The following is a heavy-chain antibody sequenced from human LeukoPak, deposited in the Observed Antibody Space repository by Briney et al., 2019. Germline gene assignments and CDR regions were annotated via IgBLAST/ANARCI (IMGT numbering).Heavy chain of an antibody. Sequence: GGSLRLSCAASGFTLSSYGMHWVRQAPGKGLEWVAFIWYDGSNKYYADSVKGRFTISRDNSKNTLYLQMNSLRAEDTAVYYCANSAIFGVVILGAFDIWGQGTMVTVSS. CDR3: ANSAIFGVVILGAFDI. V-gene: IGHV3-30*02. D-gene: IGHD3-3*01. CDR1: GFTLSSYG. CDR2: IWYDGSNK. J-gene: IGHJ3*02.